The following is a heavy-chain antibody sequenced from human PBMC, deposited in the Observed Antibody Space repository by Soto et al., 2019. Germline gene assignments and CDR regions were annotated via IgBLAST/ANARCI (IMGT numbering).Heavy chain of an antibody. J-gene: IGHJ6*02. V-gene: IGHV1-46*01. D-gene: IGHD2-2*01. CDR3: ARDLYQLPRIRNYYYYGMDV. CDR2: INPSGGST. CDR1: GYTFTSYY. Sequence: ASVKVSCKASGYTFTSYYMHWVRQAPGQGLEWMGIINPSGGSTSYAQKFQGRVTMTRDTSTSTVYMELSSLGSEDTAVYYCARDLYQLPRIRNYYYYGMDVWGQGTTVTVSS.